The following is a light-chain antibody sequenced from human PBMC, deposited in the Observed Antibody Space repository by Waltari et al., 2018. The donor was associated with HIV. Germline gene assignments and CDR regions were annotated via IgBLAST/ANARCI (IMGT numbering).Light chain of an antibody. J-gene: IGLJ3*02. Sequence: QSALTQPASVSGSPGQSITISCTGTRGDVGGYNYVSWYQQHPGKAPKLMIYDVSNRPSGVSNRFSGSKSGNTASLTISGLQAEDEADYYCSSYTSSSTVFGGGTKLTVL. CDR3: SSYTSSSTV. V-gene: IGLV2-14*01. CDR2: DVS. CDR1: RGDVGGYNY.